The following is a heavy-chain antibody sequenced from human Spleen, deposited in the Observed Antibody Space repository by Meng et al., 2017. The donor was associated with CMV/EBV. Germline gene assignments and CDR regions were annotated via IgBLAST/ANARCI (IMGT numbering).Heavy chain of an antibody. V-gene: IGHV3-53*01. D-gene: IGHD5-18*01. J-gene: IGHJ6*02. Sequence: GESLKISCAASGYTVSSNYMSWVRQAPGKGLEWVSVIYSGRTTYYADSVKGRFTISRDNSKNTLYLQMNSLRAEDTAVYYCAREPPNSYGVSYYYGMDVWGQGTTVTVS. CDR1: GYTVSSNY. CDR3: AREPPNSYGVSYYYGMDV. CDR2: IYSGRTT.